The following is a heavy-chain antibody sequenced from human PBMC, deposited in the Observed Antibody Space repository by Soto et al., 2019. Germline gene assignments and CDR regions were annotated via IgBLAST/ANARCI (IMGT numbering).Heavy chain of an antibody. CDR2: VSGSGDST. J-gene: IGHJ4*02. Sequence: ELQVLESGGGLVQPGGSLRLTCAASGFTLSEYGTSWVRQAPGKGLEWVSFVSGSGDSTYYPDSVKGRFTISRDSSKNAVCLQMSSLRAEDTAVYYCATSIYGESDWGEGTLVTVSS. CDR3: ATSIYGESD. D-gene: IGHD3-10*02. CDR1: GFTLSEYG. V-gene: IGHV3-23*01.